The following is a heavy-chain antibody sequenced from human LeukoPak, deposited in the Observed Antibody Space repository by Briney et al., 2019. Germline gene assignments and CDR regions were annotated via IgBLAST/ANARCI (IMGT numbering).Heavy chain of an antibody. D-gene: IGHD5-12*01. CDR2: ISSSSSYI. CDR3: ARENVDVVAPLLDV. V-gene: IGHV3-21*01. J-gene: IGHJ6*03. CDR1: GFTFSSYS. Sequence: GGSLRLSCAASGFTFSSYSMNWVRQAPGKGLEWVSSISSSSSYIYYADSVKGRFSISRDDAKNSLYLQMNSLRAEDTARYYCARENVDVVAPLLDVWGKGTSVTIS.